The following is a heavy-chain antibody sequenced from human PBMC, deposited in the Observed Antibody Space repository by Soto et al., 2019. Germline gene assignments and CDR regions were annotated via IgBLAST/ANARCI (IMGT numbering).Heavy chain of an antibody. Sequence: GGSLRLSCTASGFTFGDYAMSWFRQAPGKGLEWVGFIRSKAYGGTTEYAASVKGRFTISSDDSKSIAYLQMNSLKTEDTAVYYCTRDPNSDYYYYMDVWGKGTTVTVSS. J-gene: IGHJ6*03. CDR3: TRDPNSDYYYYMDV. CDR1: GFTFGDYA. CDR2: IRSKAYGGTT. V-gene: IGHV3-49*03.